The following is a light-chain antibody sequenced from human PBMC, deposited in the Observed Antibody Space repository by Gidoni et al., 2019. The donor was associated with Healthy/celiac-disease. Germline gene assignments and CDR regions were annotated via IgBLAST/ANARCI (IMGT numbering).Light chain of an antibody. CDR2: GAS. CDR3: QQYGSSPRT. CDR1: RSVSSSY. V-gene: IGKV3-20*01. J-gene: IGKJ1*01. Sequence: VLTQSPGSLSLSPGERATLSCRASRSVSSSYLAWYQQKPGQAPRLLIYGASSRDTGIPDRFSGSGSGTDFTLTISRLEPEDFAMYYCQQYGSSPRTFGQGTKVEIK.